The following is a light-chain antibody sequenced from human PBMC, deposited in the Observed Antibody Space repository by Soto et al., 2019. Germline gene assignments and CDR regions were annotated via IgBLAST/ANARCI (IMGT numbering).Light chain of an antibody. V-gene: IGLV2-11*01. CDR2: DVS. J-gene: IGLJ1*01. CDR3: CSSAGSYSYV. Sequence: QSALTQPRSVSGSPGQSVTISCTGTSSDVGGYNYVSWYQQHPGKAPKLMIYDVSKRLSGVPDRFSGSKSGNTASLTVSGLQAEDEAYYYCCSSAGSYSYVFGTGTKLTGL. CDR1: SSDVGGYNY.